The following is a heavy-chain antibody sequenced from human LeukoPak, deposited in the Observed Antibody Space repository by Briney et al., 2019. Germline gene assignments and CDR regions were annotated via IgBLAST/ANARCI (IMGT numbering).Heavy chain of an antibody. CDR2: ISWNSGSI. V-gene: IGHV3-9*03. J-gene: IGHJ4*02. D-gene: IGHD4-17*01. CDR1: GFTFDDYA. Sequence: GRSLRLSCAASGFTFDDYAMHWVRQAPGKGLEWVSGISWNSGSIGYADSVKGRFIISRDNAKNSLYLQMNSLRAEDMALYYCAKDIYGDYGRPGFDYWGQGTLVTVSS. CDR3: AKDIYGDYGRPGFDY.